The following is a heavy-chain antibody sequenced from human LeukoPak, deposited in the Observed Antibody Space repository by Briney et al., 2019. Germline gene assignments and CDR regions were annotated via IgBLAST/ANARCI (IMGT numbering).Heavy chain of an antibody. CDR3: ARALYGGGGFDY. V-gene: IGHV1-2*02. Sequence: ASVKVSCKASGYTFTGYYMHWVRQAPGQGLEWMGWINPNSGGTNYAQKFQGRVTMTRDTSISTAYMELSRLRSDDTAVYYCARALYGGGGFDYWGHDTLHTVSS. CDR1: GYTFTGYY. J-gene: IGHJ4*01. CDR2: INPNSGGT. D-gene: IGHD4-23*01.